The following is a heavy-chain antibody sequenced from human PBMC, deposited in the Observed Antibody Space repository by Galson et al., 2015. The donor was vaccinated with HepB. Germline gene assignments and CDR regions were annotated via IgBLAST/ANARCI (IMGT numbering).Heavy chain of an antibody. Sequence: SLRLSCAASGFTFSSYGMHWVRQAPGKGLEWVAVIWYDGSKKYYAASVKGRFTISRDNSKNTLYLQMNSLRAEDTAVYYCARGPWFREFLHHMDVWGKGTTVTVSS. V-gene: IGHV3-33*01. CDR2: IWYDGSKK. D-gene: IGHD3-10*01. CDR3: ARGPWFREFLHHMDV. CDR1: GFTFSSYG. J-gene: IGHJ6*03.